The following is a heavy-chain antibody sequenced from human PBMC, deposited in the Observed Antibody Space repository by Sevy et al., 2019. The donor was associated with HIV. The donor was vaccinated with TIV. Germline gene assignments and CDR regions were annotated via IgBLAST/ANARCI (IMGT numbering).Heavy chain of an antibody. D-gene: IGHD4-17*01. CDR3: ARDQHDYAGNLRTGWFDP. V-gene: IGHV3-30-3*01. CDR2: ISYDGSNQ. CDR1: GFTLSRYA. J-gene: IGHJ5*02. Sequence: GGSLRLSCAASGFTLSRYAMHWVRQAPGKGLEWVAVISYDGSNQYYADSVKGRFTISRDNSKNTLYLQVKSLRTEDTAVYYCARDQHDYAGNLRTGWFDPWGQGTLVTVSS.